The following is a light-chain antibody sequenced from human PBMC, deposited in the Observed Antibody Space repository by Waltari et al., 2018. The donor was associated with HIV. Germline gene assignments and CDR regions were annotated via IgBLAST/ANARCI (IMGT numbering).Light chain of an antibody. J-gene: IGKJ1*01. V-gene: IGKV4-1*01. Sequence: DILLAQALDSLSLSLGERATLNCKSSHSCLASSNKNNYLAWYQQKVGQPPKLLIYGASSLESGVPARFTGSGPGTDFTLTISSLQAEDVAVYYCQQYYSNPRTFGRGTKVEIK. CDR3: QQYYSNPRT. CDR1: HSCLASSNKNNY. CDR2: GAS.